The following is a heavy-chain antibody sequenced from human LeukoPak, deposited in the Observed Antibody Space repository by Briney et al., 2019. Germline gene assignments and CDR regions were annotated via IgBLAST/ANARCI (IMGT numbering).Heavy chain of an antibody. CDR3: GAEWELLFGPTSRFDP. J-gene: IGHJ5*02. Sequence: ASETLSLTCTVSGGSISSSSYYWGWIRQPPGKGLEWIGSIYYSGSTYYNPSLKSRVTISVDTSKNQFSLKLSSVTAADTAVYYCGAEWELLFGPTSRFDPWGQGTLVTVFS. CDR2: IYYSGST. CDR1: GGSISSSSYY. V-gene: IGHV4-39*07. D-gene: IGHD1-26*01.